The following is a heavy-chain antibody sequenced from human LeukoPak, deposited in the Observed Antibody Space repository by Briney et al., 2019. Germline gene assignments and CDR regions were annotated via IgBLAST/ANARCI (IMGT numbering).Heavy chain of an antibody. Sequence: SETLSLTCTVSGGSISSYYWSWIRQPPAKGQEWIGYIYYSGSTTYNPSLKSRVTISVDTSKNQFSLKLSSVTAADTAVYYCARGRRIAAAGPRWFDPWGQGTLVTVSS. V-gene: IGHV4-59*01. J-gene: IGHJ5*02. D-gene: IGHD6-13*01. CDR1: GGSISSYY. CDR2: IYYSGST. CDR3: ARGRRIAAAGPRWFDP.